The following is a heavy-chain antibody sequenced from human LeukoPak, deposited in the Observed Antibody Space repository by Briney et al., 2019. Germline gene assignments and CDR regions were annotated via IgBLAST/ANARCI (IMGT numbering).Heavy chain of an antibody. D-gene: IGHD1-26*01. V-gene: IGHV3-21*04. CDR2: ITGSSSYI. CDR1: GLTFSSSN. J-gene: IGHJ4*02. Sequence: GGSLRLSCAASGLTFSSSNMNWVRQAPGKGLEWVSSITGSSSYILYADSVKGRFTISRDNAKNSLYLQLNSLRAEDTAVYYCARYSGTYRDYWGQGTLVTLSS. CDR3: ARYSGTYRDY.